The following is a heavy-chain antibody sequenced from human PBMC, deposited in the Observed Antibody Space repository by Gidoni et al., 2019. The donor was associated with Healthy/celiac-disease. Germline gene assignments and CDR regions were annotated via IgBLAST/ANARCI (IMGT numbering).Heavy chain of an antibody. CDR2: INPSGGST. CDR3: ARVRYCSGGSCYHDYFDY. Sequence: QVQLVQSGAEVKKPGASVKVSCKAAGNTFTSYYMHWVRQAPGQGLEWMGIINPSGGSTSYAQKFQGRVTMTRDTSTSTVYMELSSLRSEDTAVYYCARVRYCSGGSCYHDYFDYWGQGTLVTVSS. J-gene: IGHJ4*02. D-gene: IGHD2-15*01. CDR1: GNTFTSYY. V-gene: IGHV1-46*01.